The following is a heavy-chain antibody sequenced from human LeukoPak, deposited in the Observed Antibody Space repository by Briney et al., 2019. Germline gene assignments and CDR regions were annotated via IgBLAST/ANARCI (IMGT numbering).Heavy chain of an antibody. D-gene: IGHD3-10*01. V-gene: IGHV1-18*01. CDR3: ARNGRVRRVVKDLFEY. CDR2: VSPYNGNT. CDR1: GYTFTDYD. J-gene: IGHJ4*02. Sequence: ASVKVSCKTSGYTFTDYDITWVRQAPGQGLEWMGRVSPYNGNTYYSQRFQDRVTITKDTSTGTAYMDLRILRTDDTAMYYCARNGRVRRVVKDLFEYWGQGTLVAVSS.